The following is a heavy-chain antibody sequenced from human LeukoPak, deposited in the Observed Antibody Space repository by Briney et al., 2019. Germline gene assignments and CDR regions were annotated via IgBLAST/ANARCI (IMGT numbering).Heavy chain of an antibody. V-gene: IGHV3-30*02. Sequence: PGGSLRLSCAASGFTFSSYGMHWVRQAPGKGLEWVAFIRYDGSNKYYADSVKGRFTISRDNSKNTLYLQMNSLRPEDTAVYYCAKDRNYYDFDYWGQGTLVTVSS. J-gene: IGHJ4*02. CDR2: IRYDGSNK. CDR1: GFTFSSYG. CDR3: AKDRNYYDFDY. D-gene: IGHD1-26*01.